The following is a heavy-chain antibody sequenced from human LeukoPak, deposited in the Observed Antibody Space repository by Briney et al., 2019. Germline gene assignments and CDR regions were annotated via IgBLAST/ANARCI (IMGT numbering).Heavy chain of an antibody. D-gene: IGHD1-26*01. CDR1: GGSFSDNF. J-gene: IGHJ4*02. Sequence: PSETLSLTCAVYGGSFSDNFWSWMRQPPGEGLEWIGEINHSGSTNYNPSLKTRLTISVDTSKNQFSLKLSSVTAADTAVYYCARAASSVDYSGSYSPFDYWGQGTLVTVSS. CDR2: INHSGST. V-gene: IGHV4-34*01. CDR3: ARAASSVDYSGSYSPFDY.